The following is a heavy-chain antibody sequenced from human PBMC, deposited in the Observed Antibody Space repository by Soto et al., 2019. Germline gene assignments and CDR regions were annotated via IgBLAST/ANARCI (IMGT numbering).Heavy chain of an antibody. CDR3: ARRRYCGYDCYHKHYYGMDV. CDR1: GDTFSSYT. D-gene: IGHD2-21*02. Sequence: QVQLVQSGAEVKMPGSSVKVSCRASGDTFSSYTVNWLRQAPGRGLEWMGRIIPVLTTTDYAQKFRGRVTITADKSSNTVYMELTSLSSDDTAVYYCARRRYCGYDCYHKHYYGMDVWGQVTTVTVAS. V-gene: IGHV1-69*08. CDR2: IIPVLTTT. J-gene: IGHJ6*02.